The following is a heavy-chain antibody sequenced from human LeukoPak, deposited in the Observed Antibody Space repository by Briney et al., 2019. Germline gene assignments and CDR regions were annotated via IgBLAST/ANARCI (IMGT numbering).Heavy chain of an antibody. D-gene: IGHD3-22*01. V-gene: IGHV3-21*01. J-gene: IGHJ4*02. CDR3: ARDPDYYDSSGSY. CDR1: GFTFSSYS. CDR2: ISSSSSYI. Sequence: GGSLRLSCAASGFTFSSYSMNWVRQAPGKGLEWVSSISSSSSYIYYADSVKGRFTISRDNAKNSLYLQVNSLRAEDTAVYYCARDPDYYDSSGSYWGQGTLVTVSS.